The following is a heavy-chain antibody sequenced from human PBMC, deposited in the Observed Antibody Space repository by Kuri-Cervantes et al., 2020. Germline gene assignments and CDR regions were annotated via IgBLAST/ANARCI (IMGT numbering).Heavy chain of an antibody. CDR1: GFTFSNYS. V-gene: IGHV3-30*02. Sequence: GESLKISCAASGFTFSNYSMNWVRQAPGKGLEWVAFIRYDGSNKYYADSVKGRFTISRDNSKNTLYLQMNSLRAEDTAVYYCAKDRTVIAAAGTVFDYWGQGTLVTVSS. D-gene: IGHD6-13*01. J-gene: IGHJ4*02. CDR2: IRYDGSNK. CDR3: AKDRTVIAAAGTVFDY.